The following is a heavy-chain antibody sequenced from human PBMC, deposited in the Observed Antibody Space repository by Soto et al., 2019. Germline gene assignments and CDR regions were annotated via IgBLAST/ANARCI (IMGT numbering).Heavy chain of an antibody. J-gene: IGHJ4*02. CDR1: GYTFTSYA. D-gene: IGHD2-21*02. V-gene: IGHV1-3*05. Sequence: QVQLVQSGAEEKKPGASVKDSCKASGYTFTSYAMHWVRQAPGQRLEWMGWINAGNGNTKYSQKFQGRVTITRDTSASTADMELSSLRSEDTAVYYCARSIVVVTALDYWGPGTLVTVSS. CDR3: ARSIVVVTALDY. CDR2: INAGNGNT.